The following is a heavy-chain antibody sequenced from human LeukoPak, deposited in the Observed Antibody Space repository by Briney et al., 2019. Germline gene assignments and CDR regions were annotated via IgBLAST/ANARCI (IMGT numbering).Heavy chain of an antibody. J-gene: IGHJ4*02. CDR2: ISGNGVST. CDR3: TRDASDIVAVPAAVGPFDL. CDR1: GFTFSSYA. D-gene: IGHD2-2*01. V-gene: IGHV3-64*01. Sequence: GSLRLSCAASGFTFSSYAMYWVRRTPGKVLEYVSVISGNGVSTHYATSVKGRFTISRDNSKNMLYLQMGSLRAEDMAVYYCTRDASDIVAVPAAVGPFDLWGQGTLVTVSS.